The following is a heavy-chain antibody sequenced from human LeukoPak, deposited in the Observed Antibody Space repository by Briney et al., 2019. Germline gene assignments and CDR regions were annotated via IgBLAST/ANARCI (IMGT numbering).Heavy chain of an antibody. D-gene: IGHD1-14*01. CDR2: ISSSSSYI. CDR3: ARGGVNKNRPTDY. Sequence: PGGSLRLSCVVSGFTFKNYAMSWVRQAPGKGLEWVSSISSSSSYIYYADSVKGRFTISRDNAKNSLYLQMNSLRAEDTAVYYRARGGVNKNRPTDYWGQGTLVTVSS. V-gene: IGHV3-21*01. CDR1: GFTFKNYA. J-gene: IGHJ4*02.